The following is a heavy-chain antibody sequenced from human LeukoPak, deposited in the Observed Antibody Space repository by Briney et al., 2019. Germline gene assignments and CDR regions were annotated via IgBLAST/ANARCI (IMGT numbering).Heavy chain of an antibody. J-gene: IGHJ4*02. Sequence: ASVKVSCKASGYTFTGYYMHWVRQAPGQGLEWMGWINPNSGGTNYAQKFQGRVTMTRDTSISTAYMELSRLRSDDTAVYYCARTIRTRDYGDLGAFDYWGQGTLVTVSS. V-gene: IGHV1-2*02. CDR3: ARTIRTRDYGDLGAFDY. CDR1: GYTFTGYY. CDR2: INPNSGGT. D-gene: IGHD4-17*01.